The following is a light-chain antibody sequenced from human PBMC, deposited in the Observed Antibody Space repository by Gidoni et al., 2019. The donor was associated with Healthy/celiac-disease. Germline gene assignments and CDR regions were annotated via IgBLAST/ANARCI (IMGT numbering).Light chain of an antibody. CDR2: AAS. Sequence: DIQMTQSLSSLSASVGDRVTITCRASQSISSYLNWYQQKPGKAPKLLIYAASSLQSGVPSRFSGSGSGTDFTLTISSLQPEDFATYYCQQSYSTLPWTFGQXTKLEIK. CDR1: QSISSY. V-gene: IGKV1-39*01. CDR3: QQSYSTLPWT. J-gene: IGKJ2*02.